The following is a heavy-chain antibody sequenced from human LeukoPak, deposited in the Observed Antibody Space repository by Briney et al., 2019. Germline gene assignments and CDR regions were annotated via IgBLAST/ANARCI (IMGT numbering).Heavy chain of an antibody. J-gene: IGHJ4*02. CDR1: GFTFSSYW. V-gene: IGHV3-7*01. CDR2: IKQDGSEK. CDR3: ARDMLEEQWLVLEFGY. D-gene: IGHD6-19*01. Sequence: GGSLRLSCAASGFTFSSYWMSWVRQAPGKGLEWVANIKQDGSEKYYVDSVKGRFTISRDNAKNSLYLQMNSLRAEDTAVYYCARDMLEEQWLVLEFGYWGQGTLVTVSS.